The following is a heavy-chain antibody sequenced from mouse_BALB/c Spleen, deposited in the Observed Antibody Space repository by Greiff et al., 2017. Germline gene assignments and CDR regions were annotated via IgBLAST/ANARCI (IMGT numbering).Heavy chain of an antibody. Sequence: VQLQQSGTVLARPGASVKMSCKASGYTFTSYWMHWVKQRPGQGLEWIGAIYPGNSDTSYNQKFKGKAKLTAVTSTSTAYMELSSLTNEDSAVYYCTRSLRNWYFDVWGAGTTVTVSS. D-gene: IGHD1-1*01. J-gene: IGHJ1*01. V-gene: IGHV1-5*01. CDR1: GYTFTSYW. CDR3: TRSLRNWYFDV. CDR2: IYPGNSDT.